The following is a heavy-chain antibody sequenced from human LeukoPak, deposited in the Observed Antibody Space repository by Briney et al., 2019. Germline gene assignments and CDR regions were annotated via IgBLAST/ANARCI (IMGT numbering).Heavy chain of an antibody. CDR2: FNPKSGGT. J-gene: IGHJ4*02. CDR1: GYTFTAYY. D-gene: IGHD1-26*01. CDR3: ARDGYSGTSHFDH. V-gene: IGHV1-2*02. Sequence: GASEKVSCKASGYTFTAYYMQWVRQAPGQRLEWMAWFNPKSGGTTYAQNFQGRVTLTRDTSISTAYLELNSLTSDDTAVYYCARDGYSGTSHFDHWGQGTLVTVSS.